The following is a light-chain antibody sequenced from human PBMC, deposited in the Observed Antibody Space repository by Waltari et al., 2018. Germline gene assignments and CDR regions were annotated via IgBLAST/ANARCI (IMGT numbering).Light chain of an antibody. J-gene: IGKJ4*01. Sequence: DIQLTQSPSFLSASVGDRVTITCRASQGLSSNLAWYQHKPGQAPKLLSYGASTLQSGVPSRFGGGGSGTEFTLTISSLQPEDFATYYCQQLNSYLFGGGTKVEIK. CDR2: GAS. CDR1: QGLSSN. V-gene: IGKV1-9*01. CDR3: QQLNSYL.